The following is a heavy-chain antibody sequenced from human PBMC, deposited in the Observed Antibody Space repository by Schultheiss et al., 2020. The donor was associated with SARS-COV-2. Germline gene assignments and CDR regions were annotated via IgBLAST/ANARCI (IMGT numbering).Heavy chain of an antibody. CDR3: ARAGLGPLDY. V-gene: IGHV3-7*03. D-gene: IGHD6-19*01. CDR1: GFTFSSYW. Sequence: GGSLRLSCAASGFTFSSYWMHWVRQAPGKGLEWVANINQDGSEKYYVDSVKGRFTISRDNAKNSLYLQMNSLRAADTAVYYCARAGLGPLDYWGQGTLVTVSS. CDR2: INQDGSEK. J-gene: IGHJ4*02.